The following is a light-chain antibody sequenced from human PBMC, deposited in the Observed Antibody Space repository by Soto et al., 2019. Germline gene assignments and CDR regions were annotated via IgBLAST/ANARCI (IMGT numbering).Light chain of an antibody. CDR1: QSVSSSY. CDR2: DAS. Sequence: EIVLTQTPATLSFSPGERSTLSCRSSQSVSSSYLAWYQQKPGQAPRLLIHDASNRATGIPARFSGSGSGTDFTLTISSLEPEDFAVYYCQQRSNWPPITFGQGTRWRL. V-gene: IGKV3-11*01. J-gene: IGKJ5*01. CDR3: QQRSNWPPIT.